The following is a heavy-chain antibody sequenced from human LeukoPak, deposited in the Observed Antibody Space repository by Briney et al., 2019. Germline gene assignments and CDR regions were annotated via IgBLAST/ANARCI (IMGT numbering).Heavy chain of an antibody. J-gene: IGHJ3*02. CDR2: IYYSGST. CDR1: GGSISSYC. CDR3: ARSDGYSAFDI. V-gene: IGHV4-59*01. Sequence: SETLSLTCTVSGGSISSYCWSWIRQPPGKGLEWIGYIYYSGSTNYNPSLKSRVTISVDTSKNQFSLKLSSVTAADTAVYYCARSDGYSAFDIWGQGTMVTVSS. D-gene: IGHD5-24*01.